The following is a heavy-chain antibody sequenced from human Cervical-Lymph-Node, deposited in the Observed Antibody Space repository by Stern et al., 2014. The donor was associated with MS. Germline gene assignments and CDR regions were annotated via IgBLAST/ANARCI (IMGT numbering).Heavy chain of an antibody. D-gene: IGHD1-20*01. CDR3: ARDGISGPERLDF. Sequence: QVQLVQSGAEVKEPGASVKVSCKTSGYTFFNYAVHWVRQAPGQWLQWMGWVNAGNGNTRYSEKFQGRLTITRDTSASTTYMELSGLRSEDTALYYCARDGISGPERLDFWGQGTLVTVSS. CDR2: VNAGNGNT. V-gene: IGHV1-3*01. J-gene: IGHJ4*02. CDR1: GYTFFNYA.